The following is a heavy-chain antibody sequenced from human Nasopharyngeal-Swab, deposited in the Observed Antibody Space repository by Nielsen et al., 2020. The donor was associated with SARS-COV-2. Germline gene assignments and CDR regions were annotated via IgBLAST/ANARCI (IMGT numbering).Heavy chain of an antibody. CDR2: ISYDGSNK. CDR1: GFTFSRYG. D-gene: IGHD1-14*01. CDR3: AKEKTTNTRGYFDF. V-gene: IGHV3-30*18. Sequence: SLKISCAASGFTFSRYGMHWVRQAQCKGLEWVAIISYDGSNKYYADSVKGRFTISRDNSKNTVYLQISSLRAEDTAVYYCAKEKTTNTRGYFDFWGQGTLVTVSS. J-gene: IGHJ4*02.